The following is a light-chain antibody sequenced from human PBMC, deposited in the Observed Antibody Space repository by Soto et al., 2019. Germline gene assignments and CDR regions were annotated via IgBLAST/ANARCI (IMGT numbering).Light chain of an antibody. J-gene: IGLJ2*01. CDR2: EVS. CDR3: TSYTINITLGVI. CDR1: SSDVGTYSF. Sequence: QSVLTQPASVSGSPGQSITISCTGTSSDVGTYSFVSWYQQHPGKAPKLIIYEVSYRPSGVSNRFSGSKSGNTASLIISGLQAEDEADYYCTSYTINITLGVIFGGGTKVTVL. V-gene: IGLV2-14*01.